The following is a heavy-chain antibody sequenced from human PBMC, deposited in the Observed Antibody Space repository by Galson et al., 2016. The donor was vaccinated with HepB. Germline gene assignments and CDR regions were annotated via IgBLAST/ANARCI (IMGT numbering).Heavy chain of an antibody. CDR1: GFAFSNYG. J-gene: IGHJ6*02. Sequence: SLRLSCAASGFAFSNYGMHWVRQAPGKGLEWVAVIWFDGSNEYYADSVKGRFTISRDNSKDSLYLQMNSLRAEDTAVYYCAKDGAHRSGWYYYYYGMDVWGQGTTVTVSS. V-gene: IGHV3-33*06. CDR3: AKDGAHRSGWYYYYYGMDV. CDR2: IWFDGSNE. D-gene: IGHD6-19*01.